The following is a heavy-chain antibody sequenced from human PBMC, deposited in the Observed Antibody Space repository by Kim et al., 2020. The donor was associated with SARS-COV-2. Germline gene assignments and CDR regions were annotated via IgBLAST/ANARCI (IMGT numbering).Heavy chain of an antibody. Sequence: SETLSLTCAVYGGSFSGYYWSWIRQPPGKGLEWIGEINHSGSTNYNPSLKSRVTISVDTSKNQFSLKLSSVTAADTAVYYCARGRIAAAGTVLRRTRYGMDVWGQGTTVTVSS. CDR2: INHSGST. D-gene: IGHD6-13*01. V-gene: IGHV4-34*01. CDR3: ARGRIAAAGTVLRRTRYGMDV. J-gene: IGHJ6*02. CDR1: GGSFSGYY.